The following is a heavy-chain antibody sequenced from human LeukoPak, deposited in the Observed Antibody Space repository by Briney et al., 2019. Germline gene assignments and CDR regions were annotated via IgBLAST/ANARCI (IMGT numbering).Heavy chain of an antibody. Sequence: PGGSLRLSCAASGFTFSSYWMSWVRQAPGKGLEWVANIKQDGSEKYYVDSVKGRFTISRDNAKNSLYLQMNSLRAEDTAVYYCAKVKGWYGEGYFDYWGQGTLVTVSS. D-gene: IGHD3-10*01. CDR2: IKQDGSEK. V-gene: IGHV3-7*01. CDR1: GFTFSSYW. CDR3: AKVKGWYGEGYFDY. J-gene: IGHJ4*02.